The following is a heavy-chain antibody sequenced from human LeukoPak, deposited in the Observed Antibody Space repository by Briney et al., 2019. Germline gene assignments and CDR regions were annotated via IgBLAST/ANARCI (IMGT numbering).Heavy chain of an antibody. V-gene: IGHV3-23*01. J-gene: IGHJ2*01. D-gene: IGHD5-12*01. Sequence: PGGSLRLSCAASGFTFSSYAMSWVRQAPGKGLEWVSAISGSGGSTYYADSVKGRFTIPRDNSKNTLYLQMNSLRAEDTAVYYCAKAYSDYDADWYFDLWGRGTLVTVSS. CDR3: AKAYSDYDADWYFDL. CDR1: GFTFSSYA. CDR2: ISGSGGST.